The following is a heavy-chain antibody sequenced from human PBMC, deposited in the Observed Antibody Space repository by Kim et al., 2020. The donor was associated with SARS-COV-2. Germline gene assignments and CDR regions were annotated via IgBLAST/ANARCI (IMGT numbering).Heavy chain of an antibody. CDR3: TTYYYGSGSFQH. Sequence: DYAAPVKGRFNISRDDSKNTLYLQMNSLKTEDTAVYYCTTYYYGSGSFQHWGQGTLVTVSS. J-gene: IGHJ1*01. V-gene: IGHV3-15*01. D-gene: IGHD3-10*01.